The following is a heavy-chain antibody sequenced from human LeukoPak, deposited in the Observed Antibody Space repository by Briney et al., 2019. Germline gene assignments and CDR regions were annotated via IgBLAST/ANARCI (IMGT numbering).Heavy chain of an antibody. CDR3: AKGYGQRGIFDY. D-gene: IGHD3-16*01. CDR2: ISGSGGST. J-gene: IGHJ4*02. CDR1: GFTFSSYA. V-gene: IGHV3-23*01. Sequence: GGSLRLSCAASGFTFSSYAMSWVRQAPGKGLEWVSAISGSGGSTYYADSVKGRFTISGDNSKNTLYLQMNSLRAEDTAVYYCAKGYGQRGIFDYWGQGTLVTVSS.